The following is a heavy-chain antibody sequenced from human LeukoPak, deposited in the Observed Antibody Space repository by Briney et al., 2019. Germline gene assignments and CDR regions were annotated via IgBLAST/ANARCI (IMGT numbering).Heavy chain of an antibody. CDR1: GFTFSSYG. D-gene: IGHD6-13*01. CDR2: ISSSSSYI. Sequence: GGSLRLSCAASGFTFSSYGMNWVRQAPGKGLEWVSSISSSSSYIYYADSVKGRFTISRDNAKNSLYLQMNSLRAEDTAVYYCARASSSRHPIDYWGQGTLVTVSS. CDR3: ARASSSRHPIDY. V-gene: IGHV3-21*01. J-gene: IGHJ4*02.